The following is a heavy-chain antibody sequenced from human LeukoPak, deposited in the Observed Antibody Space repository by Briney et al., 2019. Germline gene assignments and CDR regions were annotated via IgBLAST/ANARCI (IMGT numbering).Heavy chain of an antibody. CDR2: IIPIFGAA. D-gene: IGHD5-18*01. CDR3: ARGRSVDTAMDIEFKYYYYGMDV. CDR1: GGTFSSYA. Sequence: SVKVSCKASGGTFSSYAISWVRQAPGQGLEWMGGIIPIFGAANYAQKFQGRVTITADESTSTAYMELSSLRSEDTAVYYCARGRSVDTAMDIEFKYYYYGMDVWGKGTTVTVSS. J-gene: IGHJ6*04. V-gene: IGHV1-69*01.